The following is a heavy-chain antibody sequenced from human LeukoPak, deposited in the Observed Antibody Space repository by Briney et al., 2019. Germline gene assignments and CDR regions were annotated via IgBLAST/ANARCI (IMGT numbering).Heavy chain of an antibody. CDR3: ASYGYGDYWLPLRD. V-gene: IGHV1-2*02. CDR2: INPKHGGA. CDR1: GYIFTGYY. D-gene: IGHD4-17*01. Sequence: SVKVSCKASGYIFTGYYMLWVRQAPGQGLEWMGWINPKHGGADYAQKFPGRVTMTRDTSISTAYMELSRMRSDDTAVYYCASYGYGDYWLPLRDWGQGTLVTVSS. J-gene: IGHJ4*02.